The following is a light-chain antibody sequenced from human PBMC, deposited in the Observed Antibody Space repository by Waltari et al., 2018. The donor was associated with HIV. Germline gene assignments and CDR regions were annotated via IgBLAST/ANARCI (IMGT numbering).Light chain of an antibody. CDR3: QQYYAWPLT. Sequence: MTQSPSSVSASVGDRVTITCRASQGIGSWLAWYQQKPGQAPRLLIYGASTRATGIPTRFSGSGSGTEFTLTISSPQSEDFAVYYCQQYYAWPLTFGGGTKVEVK. J-gene: IGKJ4*01. CDR1: QGIGSW. V-gene: IGKV3-15*01. CDR2: GAS.